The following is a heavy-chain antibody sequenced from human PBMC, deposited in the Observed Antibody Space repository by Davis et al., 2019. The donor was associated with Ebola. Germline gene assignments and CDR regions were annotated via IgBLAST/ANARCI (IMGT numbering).Heavy chain of an antibody. J-gene: IGHJ4*02. CDR2: ISSYDGDI. D-gene: IGHD6-19*01. Sequence: ASVKVSCKASDYTFSSSGFSWVRQAPGQGLEWMGWISSYDGDIKYAQKFQGRVTMTTDTSTNTAYMELRSLRSDDTAVYYCARDRYSSGWAMLDYWGQGTLVTASS. CDR1: DYTFSSSG. V-gene: IGHV1-18*04. CDR3: ARDRYSSGWAMLDY.